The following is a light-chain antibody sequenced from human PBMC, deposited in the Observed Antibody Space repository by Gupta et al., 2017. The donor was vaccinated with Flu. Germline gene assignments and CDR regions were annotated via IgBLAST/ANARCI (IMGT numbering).Light chain of an antibody. V-gene: IGKV1-33*01. CDR1: QYISNH. CDR2: EAS. CDR3: QQYDYIPPVT. J-gene: IGKJ5*01. Sequence: LSASVGDRVTITCQASQYISNHFNSCKKKPGRAPKLLLYEASNLEAGVPSRFSGSGCGTDFTFTISGRQPEDVAAYYCQQYDYIPPVTFGQGTRLEIK.